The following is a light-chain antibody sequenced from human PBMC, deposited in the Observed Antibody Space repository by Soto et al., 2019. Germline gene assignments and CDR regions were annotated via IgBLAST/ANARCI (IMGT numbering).Light chain of an antibody. CDR2: DIS. V-gene: IGKV1-33*01. Sequence: DIQMTQSASSLSASVGDRVTITCQASQVISNYLNWYQQKPGKAPKLLIYDISTLEIGVPSRFSGSGSGTDFTFTITGLQPEDNATYYCQQYENLPYTFCQGTKLEI. J-gene: IGKJ2*01. CDR1: QVISNY. CDR3: QQYENLPYT.